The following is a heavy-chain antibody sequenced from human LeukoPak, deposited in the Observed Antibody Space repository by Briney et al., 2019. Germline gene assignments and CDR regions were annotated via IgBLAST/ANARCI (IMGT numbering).Heavy chain of an antibody. D-gene: IGHD6-13*01. J-gene: IGHJ4*02. CDR2: ISRGAITI. CDR1: GFTFSDYE. V-gene: IGHV3-48*03. Sequence: PGGSLRLSCSASGFTFSDYEMNWVRQAPGKGLEWVSSISRGAITIYYADSVKGRFTISRDNAKNSLYLQMNSLRAEDTAVYYCARDLMGIAYRGAFYYWGQGTLVTVSS. CDR3: ARDLMGIAYRGAFYY.